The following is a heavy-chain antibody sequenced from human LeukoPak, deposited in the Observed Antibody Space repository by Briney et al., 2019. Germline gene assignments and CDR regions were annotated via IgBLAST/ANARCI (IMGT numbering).Heavy chain of an antibody. CDR1: GGSFTSGHYY. J-gene: IGHJ6*02. CDR3: TRAASMDV. CDR2: IFYTGST. V-gene: IGHV4-31*03. Sequence: SETLSLTCTVSGGSFTSGHYYWHWVRQHPGKGLEWIGYIFYTGSTYYNPSLKSRVTISVDMSKNQFSLNLSSVTAADTAVYYCTRAASMDVWGQGTTVTVSS.